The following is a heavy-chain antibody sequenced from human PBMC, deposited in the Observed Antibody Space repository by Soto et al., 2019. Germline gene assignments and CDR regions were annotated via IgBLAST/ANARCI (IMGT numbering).Heavy chain of an antibody. Sequence: HPGGSLRLSCSASGFTFSSYAMHWVRQAPGKGLEYVSAISSNGGSTYYADSVKGRFTISRDNSKNTLYLQMSSLRAEDTAVYYCVKDSRRYCSSTSCYLFDYWGQGTLVTVSS. CDR1: GFTFSSYA. J-gene: IGHJ4*02. CDR2: ISSNGGST. V-gene: IGHV3-64D*06. D-gene: IGHD2-2*01. CDR3: VKDSRRYCSSTSCYLFDY.